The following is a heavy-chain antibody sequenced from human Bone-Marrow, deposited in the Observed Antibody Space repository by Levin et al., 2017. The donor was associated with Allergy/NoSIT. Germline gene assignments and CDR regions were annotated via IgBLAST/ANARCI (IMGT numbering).Heavy chain of an antibody. CDR2: IYHSGST. D-gene: IGHD3-10*01. V-gene: IGHV4-30-2*01. CDR3: AKSLWFGAYFDS. J-gene: IGHJ4*02. Sequence: SETLSLTCAVSGGSISSGGYSWSWIRQPPGKGLEWIGYIYHSGSTYYNPSLKSRVTISMDRSKNHFSLNLTSVTAADTAVYFCAKSLWFGAYFDSWGQGTLVTVSS. CDR1: GGSISSGGYS.